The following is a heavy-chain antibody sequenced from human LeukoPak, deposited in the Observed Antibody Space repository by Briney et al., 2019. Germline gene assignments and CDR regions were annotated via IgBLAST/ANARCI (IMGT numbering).Heavy chain of an antibody. CDR2: INHSGST. CDR3: ARGANIVVVPAAISSFDY. V-gene: IGHV4-34*01. J-gene: IGHJ4*02. Sequence: SETLSLTCAVHGGSFSGYYWSWIRQPPGKGLEWIGEINHSGSTNYNPSLKSRVTISVDTSKNQFSLKLSSVTAADTAVYYCARGANIVVVPAAISSFDYWGQGTLVTVSS. D-gene: IGHD2-2*02. CDR1: GGSFSGYY.